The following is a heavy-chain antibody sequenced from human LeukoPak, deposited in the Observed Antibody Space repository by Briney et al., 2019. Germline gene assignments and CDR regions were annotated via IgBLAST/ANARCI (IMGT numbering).Heavy chain of an antibody. CDR2: IKQDGSEK. Sequence: GGSLRLSCGASGFTFGSYWMNWVRQAPGKGLEWVANIKQDGSEKYYVDSVKGRFTISRDNAKNSLFLQMNSLTAEDTAVYFCAREVDDQLCWSGYHIGNYYGMDVWGQGTTVTVSS. CDR1: GFTFGSYW. J-gene: IGHJ6*02. D-gene: IGHD3-3*01. CDR3: AREVDDQLCWSGYHIGNYYGMDV. V-gene: IGHV3-7*01.